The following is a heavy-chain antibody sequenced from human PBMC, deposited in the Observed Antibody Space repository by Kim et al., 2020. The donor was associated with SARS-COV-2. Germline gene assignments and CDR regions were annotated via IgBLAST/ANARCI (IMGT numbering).Heavy chain of an antibody. V-gene: IGHV3-33*01. CDR3: ARDPQGRDAYYDILTGYYTGAGFDY. CDR1: GFTFSSYG. J-gene: IGHJ4*02. Sequence: GGSLRLSCAASGFTFSSYGMHWVRQAPGKGLEWVAVIWYDGSNKYYADSVKGRFTISRDNSKNTLYLQMNSLRAEDTAVYYCARDPQGRDAYYDILTGYYTGAGFDYWGQGTLVTVSS. D-gene: IGHD3-9*01. CDR2: IWYDGSNK.